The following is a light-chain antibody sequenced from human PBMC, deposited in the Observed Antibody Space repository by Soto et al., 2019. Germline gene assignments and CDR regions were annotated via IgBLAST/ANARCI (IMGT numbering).Light chain of an antibody. V-gene: IGKV3-11*01. J-gene: IGKJ1*01. Sequence: EIVLTQSPANMSLSPGERATLSCRASQSVSSYLAWYQQKPGQAPRLLIYGASSRATGIPDRFSGSGSGTDFTLTISSLQAEDVAVYYCQQSYSAPRTFGQGTKVDIK. CDR2: GAS. CDR3: QQSYSAPRT. CDR1: QSVSSY.